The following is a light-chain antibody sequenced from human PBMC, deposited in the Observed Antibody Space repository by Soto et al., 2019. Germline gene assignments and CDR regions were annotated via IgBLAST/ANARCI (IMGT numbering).Light chain of an antibody. J-gene: IGKJ4*01. CDR2: AAS. CDR1: QSISSY. CDR3: QQYNSWPLT. V-gene: IGKV1-39*01. Sequence: DIQMTQSPSSLSASVGDRVTITCRASQSISSYLNWYQQKPGKAPKVLIYAASSLQSGIPSRFSGSGSGTDFTLTISSLQPEDFAVYYCQQYNSWPLTFGGGTKVEIK.